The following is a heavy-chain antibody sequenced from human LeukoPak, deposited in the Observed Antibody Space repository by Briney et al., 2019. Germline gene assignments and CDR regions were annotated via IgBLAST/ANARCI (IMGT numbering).Heavy chain of an antibody. J-gene: IGHJ4*02. V-gene: IGHV4-61*02. CDR1: DGSISSSSYY. D-gene: IGHD3-22*01. CDR2: IYTSGST. Sequence: SETLSLTCTVSDGSISSSSYYWSWIRQPAGKGLEWIGRIYTSGSTNYNPSLKSRVTISGDTSKNQFSLRLSSVTAADTAVYYCARASYSYDISGWVPFDYWGQGTLVTVSS. CDR3: ARASYSYDISGWVPFDY.